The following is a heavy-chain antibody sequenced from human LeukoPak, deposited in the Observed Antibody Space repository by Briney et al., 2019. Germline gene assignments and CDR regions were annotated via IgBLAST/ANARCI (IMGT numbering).Heavy chain of an antibody. J-gene: IGHJ4*02. D-gene: IGHD3-22*01. CDR2: IKSKTDGGTT. CDR3: TTRNYYNSSGYLDY. Sequence: PGGSLRLSCAASGFTFSNAWMSWARQAPGKGREWVGRIKSKTDGGTTDYAAPVNGRFTISRDDSKNTLYLQMNSLKTEGTAVYYCTTRNYYNSSGYLDYWGQGTLVTVSS. CDR1: GFTFSNAW. V-gene: IGHV3-15*01.